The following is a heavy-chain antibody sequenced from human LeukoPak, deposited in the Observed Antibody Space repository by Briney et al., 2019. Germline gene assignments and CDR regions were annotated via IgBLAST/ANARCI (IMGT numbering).Heavy chain of an antibody. CDR3: AKSGLIRFDY. Sequence: GGSLRLSCAASGFTVSSNYMSWVRQAPGKGLEWVSVIYSGGSAYYADSVKGRFTISRDNAKNSLYLQMNSLRAEDTAVYYCAKSGLIRFDYWGQGTLVSVSS. V-gene: IGHV3-53*01. J-gene: IGHJ4*02. CDR2: IYSGGSA. D-gene: IGHD2-15*01. CDR1: GFTVSSNY.